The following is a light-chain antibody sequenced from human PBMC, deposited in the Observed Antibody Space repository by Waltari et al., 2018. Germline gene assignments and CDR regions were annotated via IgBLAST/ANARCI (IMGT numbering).Light chain of an antibody. J-gene: IGKJ1*01. Sequence: DIQMPQSPSSLSASVGYRVTITCRASQAISSYLAWYQQKPGKAPKVLIYKASTLQSGVPSRFSGSGSGTDFTLTISSLQPEDFATYYCQHHNSNPRTFGQGTKVEIK. CDR2: KAS. CDR1: QAISSY. V-gene: IGKV1-16*01. CDR3: QHHNSNPRT.